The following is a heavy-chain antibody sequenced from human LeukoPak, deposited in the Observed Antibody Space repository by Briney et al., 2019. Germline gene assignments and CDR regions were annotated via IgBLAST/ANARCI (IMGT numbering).Heavy chain of an antibody. D-gene: IGHD3-16*02. J-gene: IGHJ4*02. V-gene: IGHV1-18*01. CDR2: ISTYNGNT. Sequence: ASVKVSCKTSGDTFSTYATSWVRQAPGQGPEWMGWISTYNGNTDYAQKLQGRVTMTTDTSTSTAYMELRSLRSDDTAVYYCAREEYVWGSYRNVDFWGQGTLVTVSS. CDR1: GDTFSTYA. CDR3: AREEYVWGSYRNVDF.